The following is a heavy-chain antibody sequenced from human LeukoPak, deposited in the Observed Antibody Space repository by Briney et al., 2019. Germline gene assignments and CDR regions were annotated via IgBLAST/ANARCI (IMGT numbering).Heavy chain of an antibody. CDR3: ARGLGYYYYYMNV. Sequence: GGSLRLSCAASGFTFSSYALSWVRQAPGRGLEWVSTISGSGGATYYADSVKGRFTISRDNAKNTLYLQMNSLRAEDTAVYYCARGLGYYYYYMNVWGKGTTVTVSS. CDR1: GFTFSSYA. J-gene: IGHJ6*03. CDR2: ISGSGGAT. V-gene: IGHV3-23*01. D-gene: IGHD3-10*01.